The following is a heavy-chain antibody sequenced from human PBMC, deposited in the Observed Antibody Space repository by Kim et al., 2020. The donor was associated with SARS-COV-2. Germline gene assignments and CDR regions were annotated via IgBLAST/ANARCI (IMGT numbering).Heavy chain of an antibody. Sequence: SAASVKGRFTISRDNSNNTLFLLMNSLRAEDTALYYCAKDLYPNGYSVFDCWGQGTLVTVSS. CDR3: AKDLYPNGYSVFDC. D-gene: IGHD5-18*01. J-gene: IGHJ4*02. V-gene: IGHV3-23*01.